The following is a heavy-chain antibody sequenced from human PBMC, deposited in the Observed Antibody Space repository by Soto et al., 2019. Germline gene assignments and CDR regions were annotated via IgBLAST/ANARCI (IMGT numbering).Heavy chain of an antibody. J-gene: IGHJ3*02. V-gene: IGHV4-59*01. Sequence: QVQLQESGPGLVKPSETLSLTCTVSGGSISSFYWSWIRQPPGKGLEWIGYIYNTGSTNYNPSLKSRLTISVDTSKNQFSLRLRSVTAADTAVYYCARYYYDSSNDAFDIWGQGTMVTVSS. CDR2: IYNTGST. CDR3: ARYYYDSSNDAFDI. CDR1: GGSISSFY. D-gene: IGHD3-22*01.